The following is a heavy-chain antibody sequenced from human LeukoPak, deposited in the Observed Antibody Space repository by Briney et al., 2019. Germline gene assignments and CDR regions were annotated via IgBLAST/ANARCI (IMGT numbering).Heavy chain of an antibody. J-gene: IGHJ4*02. CDR2: IKTKADGGTT. V-gene: IGHV3-15*01. CDR1: GFTFSSYA. Sequence: PGRSLRLSCAASGFTFSSYAMHWVRQAPGKGLEWVGQIKTKADGGTTDYAAPVKGRFTISRDDSKSTLYLQMNSLKTEDTAVYYCTTEPYYYDSSGNYLWYFDYWGQGTLVTVSS. CDR3: TTEPYYYDSSGNYLWYFDY. D-gene: IGHD3-22*01.